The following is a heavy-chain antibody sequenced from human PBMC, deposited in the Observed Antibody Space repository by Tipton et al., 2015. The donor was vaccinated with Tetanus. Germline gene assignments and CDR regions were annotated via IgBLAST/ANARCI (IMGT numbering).Heavy chain of an antibody. V-gene: IGHV4-39*02. CDR2: LDYGGNT. CDR3: AREPAATGTSLFDY. D-gene: IGHD6-13*01. J-gene: IGHJ4*02. CDR1: GGSISSSYYY. Sequence: TLSLTCTVSGGSISSSYYYWGWIRQPPGKGLEWIGSLDYGGNTYYNSSLMSRVTISVDTSKNQFSLRLNSVTAVDTAVYYCAREPAATGTSLFDYWGQGALVTVSS.